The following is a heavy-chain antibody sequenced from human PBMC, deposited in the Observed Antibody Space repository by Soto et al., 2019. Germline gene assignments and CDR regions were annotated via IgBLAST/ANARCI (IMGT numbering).Heavy chain of an antibody. CDR1: GFTFSSYA. J-gene: IGHJ6*02. CDR2: ISYDGSNK. CDR3: ARDVLTGYYYYYYYGMDV. Sequence: GGSLRLSCAASGFTFSSYAMHWVRQAPGKGLEWVAVISYDGSNKYYADSVKGRFTISRDNSKNTLYLQMNSLRAEDTAVYYCARDVLTGYYYYYYYGMDVWGQGTTVTVSS. D-gene: IGHD3-9*01. V-gene: IGHV3-30-3*01.